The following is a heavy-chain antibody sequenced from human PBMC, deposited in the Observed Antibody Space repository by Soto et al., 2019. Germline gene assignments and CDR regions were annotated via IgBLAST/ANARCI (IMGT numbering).Heavy chain of an antibody. V-gene: IGHV1-18*01. CDR2: ISTNSEKT. Sequence: ASVKVSCKASGYTFSNSGISWVRQAPGEGLEWMGWISTNSEKTKYAQRFQGRVTMTTDTSTSTVYMELRSLRSEDTAVYYCAREIAARPYYYGMDVWGQGTTVTVSS. D-gene: IGHD6-6*01. CDR3: AREIAARPYYYGMDV. CDR1: GYTFSNSG. J-gene: IGHJ6*02.